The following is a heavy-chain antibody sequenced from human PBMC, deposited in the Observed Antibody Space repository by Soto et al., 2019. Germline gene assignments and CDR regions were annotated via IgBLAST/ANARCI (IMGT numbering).Heavy chain of an antibody. CDR3: AALRYCSGGTCYNFFAP. Sequence: LSLTCTVSGGSISSGGYYWSWIRQHPGKGLEWIGYIYDSGSSYYNPSLKSRVIISADTSKNQFSLKLSSVTAADTAVYYCAALRYCSGGTCYNFFAPWGQGTLVTVSS. CDR1: GGSISSGGYY. CDR2: IYDSGSS. V-gene: IGHV4-31*03. D-gene: IGHD2-15*01. J-gene: IGHJ5*02.